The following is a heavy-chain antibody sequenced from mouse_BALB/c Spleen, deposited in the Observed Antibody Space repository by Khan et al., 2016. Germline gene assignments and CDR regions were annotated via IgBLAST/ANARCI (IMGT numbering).Heavy chain of an antibody. CDR1: GYTFTIYT. Sequence: QVQLQQPGAELARPGASVKMSCKASGYTFTIYTMHWVKQRPGQGLEWIGYINPSSGYTNYNQKFKDKATLTADKSSSTAYMQLSSLTSEDSAVYYCARSRRMGSNYLFDYWGQGTTLTVSS. CDR3: ARSRRMGSNYLFDY. D-gene: IGHD2-5*01. V-gene: IGHV1-4*01. J-gene: IGHJ2*01. CDR2: INPSSGYT.